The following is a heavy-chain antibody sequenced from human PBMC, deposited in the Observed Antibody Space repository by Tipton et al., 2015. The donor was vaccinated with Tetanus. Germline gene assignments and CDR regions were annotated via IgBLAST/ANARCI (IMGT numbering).Heavy chain of an antibody. CDR2: ISPSGVV. CDR3: ARLHSYGLAKSDAFDI. V-gene: IGHV3-48*01. Sequence: AVSGFNFDSHSMNWVRQAPGKGLEWVAYISPSGVVRYADAVKGRFTISRDSAKKSVFLHMENLRAEDTAVYYCARLHSYGLAKSDAFDIWGQGTMVTVSS. D-gene: IGHD5-18*01. J-gene: IGHJ3*02. CDR1: GFNFDSHS.